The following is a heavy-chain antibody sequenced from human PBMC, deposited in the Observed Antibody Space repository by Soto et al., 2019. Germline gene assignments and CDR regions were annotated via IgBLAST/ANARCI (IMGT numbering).Heavy chain of an antibody. V-gene: IGHV3-33*01. CDR2: IWYDGSNK. CDR3: ARKVYDIGAFDI. Sequence: PGGSLRLSCAASGFTFSSHGMHWVRQAPGKGLEWVAVIWYDGSNKYYADSVKGRFTISRDNSKNTLYLQMNSLRAEDTAVYYCARKVYDIGAFDIWGQGTMVTVSS. J-gene: IGHJ3*02. D-gene: IGHD3-22*01. CDR1: GFTFSSHG.